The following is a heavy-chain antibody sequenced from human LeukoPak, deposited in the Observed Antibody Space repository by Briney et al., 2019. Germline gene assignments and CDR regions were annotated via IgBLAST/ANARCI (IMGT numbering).Heavy chain of an antibody. J-gene: IGHJ4*02. CDR1: GYTFTGYY. V-gene: IGHV1-2*06. CDR3: ARDDADCSGGSCLDY. D-gene: IGHD2-15*01. CDR2: INPNSGGT. Sequence: ASVKVSCKASGYTFTGYYMHWVRQAPGQGLEWMGRINPNSGGTNYAQKFQGRVIMTRDTSISTAYMELSRLRSDDTAVYYCARDDADCSGGSCLDYWGQGTLVTVSS.